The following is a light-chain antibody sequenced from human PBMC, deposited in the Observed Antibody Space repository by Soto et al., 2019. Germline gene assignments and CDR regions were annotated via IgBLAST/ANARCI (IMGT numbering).Light chain of an antibody. V-gene: IGKV1-5*01. CDR3: QQYNSYST. Sequence: DIQMTQSPSTLSASVGDRVTITCRASQSISSWLAWYQQKPGKAPKLLIYDASSLESGVPSRFSGSGSGTEFTLTISSLQPDDFATHYCQQYNSYSTFGPGTKVDIK. CDR1: QSISSW. J-gene: IGKJ3*01. CDR2: DAS.